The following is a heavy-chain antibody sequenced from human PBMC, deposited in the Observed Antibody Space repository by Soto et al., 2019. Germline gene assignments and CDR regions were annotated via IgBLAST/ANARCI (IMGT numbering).Heavy chain of an antibody. V-gene: IGHV3-23*01. J-gene: IGHJ5*02. CDR1: GFTFSSYA. Sequence: GGSLRLSCAASGFTFSSYAMSWVRQAPGKGLEWVSAISGSGGSTYYADSVKGRFTISRDNSKNTLYLQMNSLRAEDTAVYYCAKDQSRVAAAGTVKGAGRSWFDPWGQGTLVTVSS. D-gene: IGHD6-13*01. CDR3: AKDQSRVAAAGTVKGAGRSWFDP. CDR2: ISGSGGST.